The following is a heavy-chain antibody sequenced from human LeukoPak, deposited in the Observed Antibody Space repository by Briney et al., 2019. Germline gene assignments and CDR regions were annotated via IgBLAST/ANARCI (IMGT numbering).Heavy chain of an antibody. D-gene: IGHD2-2*01. CDR3: ARGEGIVVVPAAIEASYYGMDV. J-gene: IGHJ6*02. CDR1: GYTFTGYY. V-gene: IGHV1-2*02. Sequence: ASVKVSCKASGYTFTGYYMHWVQQAPGQGLEWMGWINPNSGGTNYAQKFQGRVTMTRDTSISTAYMELSRLRSDDTAVYYCARGEGIVVVPAAIEASYYGMDVWGQGTTVTVSS. CDR2: INPNSGGT.